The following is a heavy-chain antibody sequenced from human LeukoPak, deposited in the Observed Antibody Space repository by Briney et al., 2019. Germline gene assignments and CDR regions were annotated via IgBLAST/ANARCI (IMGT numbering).Heavy chain of an antibody. D-gene: IGHD3-16*02. CDR3: ARQHSDYVWGSYRSDY. CDR1: GGSISSDTYY. V-gene: IGHV4-39*01. J-gene: IGHJ4*02. Sequence: SETLSLTCIVSGGSISSDTYYWGWIRQPPGKGLEWIGHIYYSGSTYYNPSLKSRVTISVDTSKNQFSLKLSSVTAADTAVYYCARQHSDYVWGSYRSDYWGQGTLVTVSS. CDR2: IYYSGST.